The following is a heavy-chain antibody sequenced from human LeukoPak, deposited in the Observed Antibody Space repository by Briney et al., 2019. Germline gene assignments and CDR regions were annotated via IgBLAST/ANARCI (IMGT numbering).Heavy chain of an antibody. CDR1: GYTFTGYY. J-gene: IGHJ5*02. CDR2: ISPNSGGT. D-gene: IGHD3-22*01. CDR3: ARGGDYDSSGYHHWFDP. V-gene: IGHV1-2*02. Sequence: ASVKVSCKASGYTFTGYYMHWVRQAPGQGLEWMGWISPNSGGTNYAQKFQGRVTMTRDTSISTAYMELSRLRSDDTAVYYCARGGDYDSSGYHHWFDPWGQGTLVTVSS.